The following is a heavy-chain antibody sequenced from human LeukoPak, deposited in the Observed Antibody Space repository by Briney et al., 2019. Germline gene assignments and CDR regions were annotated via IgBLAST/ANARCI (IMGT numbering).Heavy chain of an antibody. CDR1: GFTFSSNT. CDR3: ARELRDILTGYSYYMDV. V-gene: IGHV3-21*01. D-gene: IGHD3-9*01. J-gene: IGHJ6*03. CDR2: ISSSSSYI. Sequence: PGGSLRLSCTASGFTFSSNTMNWVRQAPGKGLEWFSSISSSSSYIYYADSVKGRFTISRDNSKNTLYLQMNSLRAEDTAVYYCARELRDILTGYSYYMDVWGKGTTVTVSS.